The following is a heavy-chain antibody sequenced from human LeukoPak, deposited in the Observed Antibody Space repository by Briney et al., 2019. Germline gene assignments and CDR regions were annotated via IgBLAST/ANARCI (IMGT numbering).Heavy chain of an antibody. Sequence: SETLSLTCTVSGGSISSYYWSWIRQPPGKEVEWIGYIYYSGSTKYNPSLKSRVTISVDTSKNQFSLKLTSVTAADTAVYYCARDGRFLEWLLWGQGTLVTVSS. CDR2: IYYSGST. CDR1: GGSISSYY. D-gene: IGHD3-3*01. CDR3: ARDGRFLEWLL. J-gene: IGHJ4*02. V-gene: IGHV4-59*01.